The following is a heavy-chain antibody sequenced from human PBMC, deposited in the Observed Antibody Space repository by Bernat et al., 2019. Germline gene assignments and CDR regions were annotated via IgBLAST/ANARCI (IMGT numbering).Heavy chain of an antibody. D-gene: IGHD1-1*01. J-gene: IGHJ4*02. CDR2: ISGSGGST. CDR1: GFTFSSYA. Sequence: EVQLLESGGGLVQPGGSLRLSCAASGFTFSSYAMSWVRQAPGKGLEWVSAISGSGGSTYYADSVKGRFTISRDNSKNTLYLQMNSLRAEDTAVYYFAKALIKLERPGAFDYWGQGTLVTVSS. V-gene: IGHV3-23*01. CDR3: AKALIKLERPGAFDY.